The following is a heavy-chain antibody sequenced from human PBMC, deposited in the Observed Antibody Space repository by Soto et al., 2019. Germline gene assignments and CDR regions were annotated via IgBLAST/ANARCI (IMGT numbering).Heavy chain of an antibody. J-gene: IGHJ4*02. D-gene: IGHD6-19*01. Sequence: SVKVSCKASGFTFTSSAMQWVRQARGQRLEWIGWIVVGSGNTNYAQKFQERVTITRDMSTSTAYMELSSLRSEDTAVYYCAAGFMEGRWLTPYYFDYWGQGTLVTVSS. CDR1: GFTFTSSA. CDR2: IVVGSGNT. V-gene: IGHV1-58*02. CDR3: AAGFMEGRWLTPYYFDY.